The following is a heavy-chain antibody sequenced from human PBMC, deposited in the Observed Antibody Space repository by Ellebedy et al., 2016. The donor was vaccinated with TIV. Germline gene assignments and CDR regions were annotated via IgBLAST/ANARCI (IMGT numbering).Heavy chain of an antibody. CDR3: TSPSGSTDPDAFDI. CDR1: GYSFTTHW. Sequence: GESLKISCNGSGYSFTTHWISWVRQMPGKGLEWMGRVDPSDSYGKYSPSFQGHVTISLDQSISTAYLQWSSLKASDTAMYYCTSPSGSTDPDAFDIWGQGTMVTVSS. CDR2: VDPSDSYG. D-gene: IGHD2-15*01. V-gene: IGHV5-10-1*01. J-gene: IGHJ3*02.